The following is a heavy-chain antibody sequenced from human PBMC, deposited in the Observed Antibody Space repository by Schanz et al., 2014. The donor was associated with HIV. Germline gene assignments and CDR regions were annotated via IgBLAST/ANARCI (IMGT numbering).Heavy chain of an antibody. J-gene: IGHJ6*02. CDR3: TRGRFLERGGMDV. D-gene: IGHD3-3*01. Sequence: VQLVESGGGVVQPGRSLRLSCAASGFTFDSYGMHWVRQAPGKGLEWVAVVSFDGSKKYYADSVKGRFMISRDNSNNTLYLQMNSLRAEDTAVYFCTRGRFLERGGMDVWGQGTAVTVSS. CDR2: VSFDGSKK. V-gene: IGHV3-30*19. CDR1: GFTFDSYG.